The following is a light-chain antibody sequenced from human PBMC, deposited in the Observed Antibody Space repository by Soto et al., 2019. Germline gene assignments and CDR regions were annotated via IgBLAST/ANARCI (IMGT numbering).Light chain of an antibody. J-gene: IGLJ1*01. Sequence: QSVLTQPASVSGSPGQSITISCTGTSSDVGGYYYVSWYQHHPGKAPKLMIYQVSNRPSGVSNRFSGSKSGNTASLTISGLQAEDEADYYCSSYTSINTFYVFGTGTKVTVL. CDR1: SSDVGGYYY. V-gene: IGLV2-14*01. CDR2: QVS. CDR3: SSYTSINTFYV.